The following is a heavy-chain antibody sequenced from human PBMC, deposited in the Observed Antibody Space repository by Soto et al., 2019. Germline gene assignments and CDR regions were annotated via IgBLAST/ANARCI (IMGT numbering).Heavy chain of an antibody. Sequence: GESLKISCXGSGYSFTSYWIGWVRQMPGKGLEWMGIIYPGDSDTRYSPSFQGQVTISADKSISTAYLQWSSLKASDTAMYYCARHLTAAAGTQPGYYYYYGMDVWGQGTTVTVSS. J-gene: IGHJ6*02. D-gene: IGHD6-13*01. V-gene: IGHV5-51*01. CDR2: IYPGDSDT. CDR1: GYSFTSYW. CDR3: ARHLTAAAGTQPGYYYYYGMDV.